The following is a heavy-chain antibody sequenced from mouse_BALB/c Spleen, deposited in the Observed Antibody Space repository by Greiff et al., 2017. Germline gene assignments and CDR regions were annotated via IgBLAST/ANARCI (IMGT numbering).Heavy chain of an antibody. J-gene: IGHJ4*01. CDR3: ARDGITTRAMDY. V-gene: IGHV2-9*02. D-gene: IGHD1-1*01. CDR1: GISLTSYG. CDR2: IWAGGST. Sequence: QVQLKESGPGLVAPSQSLSITCTVSGISLTSYGVHWVRQPPGKGLEWLGVIWAGGSTNYNSALMSRLSISKDNSKSQVFLKMNSLQTDDTAMYYCARDGITTRAMDYWGQGTSVTVSS.